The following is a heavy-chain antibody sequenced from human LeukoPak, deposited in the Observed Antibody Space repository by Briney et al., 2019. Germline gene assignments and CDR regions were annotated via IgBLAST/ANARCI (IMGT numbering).Heavy chain of an antibody. CDR3: ARNPAGIGDY. V-gene: IGHV3-21*01. Sequence: PGGSLRLSCAASGFTFSTYSMNWVRQAPGKGLEWVSSISSGGRYIYYADSVKGRFTISRDNAKNSLYLQMNNLRDEDTAVYYCARNPAGIGDYWGQGALVTVSS. CDR1: GFTFSTYS. CDR2: ISSGGRYI. D-gene: IGHD1-26*01. J-gene: IGHJ4*02.